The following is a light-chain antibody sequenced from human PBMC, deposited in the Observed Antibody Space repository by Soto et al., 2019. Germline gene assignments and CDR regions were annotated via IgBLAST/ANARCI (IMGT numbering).Light chain of an antibody. CDR2: EVN. V-gene: IGLV2-14*01. CDR1: SSDVGGYNY. Sequence: QSALTQPASVSGSPGQSITISCTGTSSDVGGYNYVSWYQQHPGKAPKLLIYEVNNRPSGVSNRFSGSKSGNTASLTISGLQAEDEADYYCNSYTSSTTYGFGTGTKV. CDR3: NSYTSSTTYG. J-gene: IGLJ1*01.